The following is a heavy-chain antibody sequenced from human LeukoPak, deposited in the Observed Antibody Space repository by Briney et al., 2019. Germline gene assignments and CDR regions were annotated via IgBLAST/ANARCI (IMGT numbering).Heavy chain of an antibody. CDR3: SRNYVSGSYAFDI. CDR2: IRSKAYGGTT. Sequence: GGSLRLSCTGSGFTFGDYAMSWVRQAPGKGLEWVGFIRSKAYGGTTEYAASVKGRFTISRDDSKSIAYLQMNSLEIEDNAVYYCSRNYVSGSYAFDIWGQGTMVTVSS. V-gene: IGHV3-49*04. D-gene: IGHD3-10*01. CDR1: GFTFGDYA. J-gene: IGHJ3*02.